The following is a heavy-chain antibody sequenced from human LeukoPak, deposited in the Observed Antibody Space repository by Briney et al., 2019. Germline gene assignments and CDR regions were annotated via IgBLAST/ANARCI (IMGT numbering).Heavy chain of an antibody. CDR3: AREGAATWVSFDI. J-gene: IGHJ3*02. D-gene: IGHD2-15*01. CDR2: IYYSGST. V-gene: IGHV4-31*11. CDR1: GGSFSGYY. Sequence: SETLSLTCAGYGGSFSGYYWSWIRQHPGKGLEWIGYIYYSGSTYYNPSLKSRVTISVDTSKNQFSLKLSSVTAADTAVYYCAREGAATWVSFDIWGQGTKVTVSS.